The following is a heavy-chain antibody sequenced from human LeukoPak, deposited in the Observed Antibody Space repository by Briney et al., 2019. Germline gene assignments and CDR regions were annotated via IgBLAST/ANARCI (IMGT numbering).Heavy chain of an antibody. CDR3: AILPKEYGDPAKINY. J-gene: IGHJ4*02. V-gene: IGHV3-21*01. D-gene: IGHD4-17*01. Sequence: GGSLRLSCAASGFTFSSYSMNWVRQAPGKGLEWVSSISSSSSYIYYADSVKGRFTISRDNAKNSLYLQMNSLRAEDTAVYYCAILPKEYGDPAKINYWGQGTLVTVSS. CDR1: GFTFSSYS. CDR2: ISSSSSYI.